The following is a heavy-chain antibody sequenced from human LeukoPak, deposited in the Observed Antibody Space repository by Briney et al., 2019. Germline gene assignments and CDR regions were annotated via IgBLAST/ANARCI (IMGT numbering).Heavy chain of an antibody. D-gene: IGHD6-13*01. CDR1: GYTFTXYY. CDR3: ARDSSSCFDP. J-gene: IGHJ5*02. V-gene: IGHV1-2*02. Sequence: AXVKVSCKAXGYTFTXYYMHWVRQAPGQGLERMGWINPNSGGTNYAQKFQGRVTMTRDTSISTAYMELSRLRSDDTAVYYCARDSSSCFDPWGQGTLVTVSS. CDR2: INPNSGGT.